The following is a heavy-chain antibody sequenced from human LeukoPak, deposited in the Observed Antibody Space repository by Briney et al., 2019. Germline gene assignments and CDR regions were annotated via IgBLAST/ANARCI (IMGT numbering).Heavy chain of an antibody. CDR1: GFTFSDYW. CDR3: ARHFYGSGDY. CDR2: IQSDGSST. Sequence: GGSLRLSCSASGFTFSDYWMHWVRQAPGKGLVWVSRIQSDGSSTTYADSVKGRSTISRDNAKNTVYLQMNSLGAEDTAVYYCARHFYGSGDYWGQGTLVTVSS. D-gene: IGHD6-19*01. V-gene: IGHV3-74*01. J-gene: IGHJ4*02.